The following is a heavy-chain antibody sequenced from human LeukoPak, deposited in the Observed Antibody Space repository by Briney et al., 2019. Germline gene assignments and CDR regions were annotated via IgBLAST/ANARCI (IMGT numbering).Heavy chain of an antibody. CDR1: GFTFSDHW. Sequence: GGSLRLSCAASGFTFSDHWMSWVRQAPGKGLEWVANIKQDESRRYYVDSVKGRFTISRDNAKNSLYLQINSLRAEDTAVYYCAREASLYCSGNDCYWAFDRWGQGTLVTVSS. D-gene: IGHD2-15*01. CDR2: IKQDESRR. CDR3: AREASLYCSGNDCYWAFDR. J-gene: IGHJ5*02. V-gene: IGHV3-7*01.